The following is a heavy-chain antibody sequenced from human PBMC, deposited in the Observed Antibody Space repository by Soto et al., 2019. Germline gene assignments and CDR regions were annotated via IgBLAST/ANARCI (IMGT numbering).Heavy chain of an antibody. J-gene: IGHJ4*02. V-gene: IGHV3-48*01. D-gene: IGHD3-22*01. CDR3: ARDDYPYYDDSSGYHFDY. CDR2: ISDSSSTI. Sequence: GGSLRLSCAAPGFTFSTYNMSWVRQAPGKGLEWVSYISDSSSTIHYADSVKGRFTISRDNAKNSLYLQMNSLRAEDTAVYYCARDDYPYYDDSSGYHFDYWGQGALVTVSS. CDR1: GFTFSTYN.